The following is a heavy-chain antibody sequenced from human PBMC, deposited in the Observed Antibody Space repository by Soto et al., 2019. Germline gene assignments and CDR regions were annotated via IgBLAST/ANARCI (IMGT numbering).Heavy chain of an antibody. J-gene: IGHJ4*02. CDR2: INHSGST. V-gene: IGHV4-34*01. CDR3: ARAGLRYFDRLSFDY. CDR1: GGSFSGYY. D-gene: IGHD3-9*01. Sequence: SETLSLTCAVYGGSFSGYYWSWIRQPPGKGLEWIGEINHSGSTNYNPSLKSRVTISVDTSKNQFSLKLSSVTAADTAVYYCARAGLRYFDRLSFDYWGQGTLVTVS.